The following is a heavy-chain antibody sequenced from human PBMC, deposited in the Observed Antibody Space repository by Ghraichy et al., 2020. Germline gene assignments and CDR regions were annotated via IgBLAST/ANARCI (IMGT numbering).Heavy chain of an antibody. D-gene: IGHD1-26*01. CDR2: ISGSGGST. CDR3: AKVQLSGSYYARLGMDV. V-gene: IGHV3-23*01. Sequence: GGSLRLSCAASGFTFSSYAMSWVRQAPGKGLEWVSAISGSGGSTYYADSVKGRFTISRDNSKNTLYLQMNSLRAEDTAVYYCAKVQLSGSYYARLGMDVWGQGTTVTVSS. J-gene: IGHJ6*02. CDR1: GFTFSSYA.